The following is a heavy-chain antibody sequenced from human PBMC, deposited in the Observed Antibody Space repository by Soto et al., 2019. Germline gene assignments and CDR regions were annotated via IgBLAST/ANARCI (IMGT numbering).Heavy chain of an antibody. Sequence: SVKVSCKASGGTFSSYAISWVRQAPGQGLEWMGGIIPIFGTANYAQKFQGRVTITADESTSTAYMELSSLRSEDTAVYYCARGTYYYDSSGYYSNYYYYGMDVWG. D-gene: IGHD3-22*01. CDR2: IIPIFGTA. J-gene: IGHJ6*02. CDR3: ARGTYYYDSSGYYSNYYYYGMDV. V-gene: IGHV1-69*13. CDR1: GGTFSSYA.